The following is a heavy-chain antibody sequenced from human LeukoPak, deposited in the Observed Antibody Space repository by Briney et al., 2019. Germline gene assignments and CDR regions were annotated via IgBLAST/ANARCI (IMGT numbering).Heavy chain of an antibody. CDR3: ARDLKSGYSSSSGYYYYYYYMDV. D-gene: IGHD6-6*01. CDR1: GYTFTSYY. V-gene: IGHV1-46*01. J-gene: IGHJ6*03. CDR2: INPSGGST. Sequence: GASVKVSCKASGYTFTSYYMHWVRQAPGQGLEWMGIINPSGGSTSYAQKFQGRVTMTTDTSTSTAYMELRSLRSDDTAVYYCARDLKSGYSSSSGYYYYYYYMDVWGKGTTVTVSS.